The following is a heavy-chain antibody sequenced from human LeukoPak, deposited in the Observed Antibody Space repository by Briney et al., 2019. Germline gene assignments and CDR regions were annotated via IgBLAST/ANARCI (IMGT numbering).Heavy chain of an antibody. Sequence: ASVKVSCKASGYTFTSYDINWVRQATGQGLEWMGWINPNSGGTNYAQKFQGRVTMTRDTSISTAYMELSRLRSDDTAVYYCARVHYGDYDDAFDIWGQGTMVTVSS. CDR1: GYTFTSYD. D-gene: IGHD4-17*01. CDR2: INPNSGGT. CDR3: ARVHYGDYDDAFDI. V-gene: IGHV1-2*02. J-gene: IGHJ3*02.